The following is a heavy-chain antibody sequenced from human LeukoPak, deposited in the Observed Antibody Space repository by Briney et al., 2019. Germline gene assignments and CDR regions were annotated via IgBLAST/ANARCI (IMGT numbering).Heavy chain of an antibody. J-gene: IGHJ4*02. CDR2: TYYRSKWYN. Sequence: SQTLSLTCAISGDSVSSNSATWIWIRQSPSRGLEWLGRTYYRSKWYNDYGLSVKSRITVNPDTSKNQFSLQLNSVTPEDTAVYYCARAPHGSGCDYWSQGALVTVSS. CDR1: GDSVSSNSAT. V-gene: IGHV6-1*01. D-gene: IGHD6-19*01. CDR3: ARAPHGSGCDY.